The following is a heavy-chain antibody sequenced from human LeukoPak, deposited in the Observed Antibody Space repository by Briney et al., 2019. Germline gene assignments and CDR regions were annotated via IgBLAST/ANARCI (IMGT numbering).Heavy chain of an antibody. V-gene: IGHV3-21*01. CDR3: ARAAMVRGVITTFDY. Sequence: PGGSLRLSCAASGFTFSSYSMNWVRQAPGKGLEWVSSISSSSSYIYYADSVKGRFTISRDNAKNSLYLQMNSLRAEDTAVYYCARAAMVRGVITTFDYWGQGTLVTVSS. CDR1: GFTFSSYS. D-gene: IGHD3-10*01. J-gene: IGHJ4*02. CDR2: ISSSSSYI.